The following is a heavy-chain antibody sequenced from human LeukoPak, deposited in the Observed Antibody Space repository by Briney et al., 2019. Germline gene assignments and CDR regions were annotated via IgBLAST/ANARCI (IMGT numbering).Heavy chain of an antibody. Sequence: GGSLRLSCAASGFIFRSYPMHWVRQAPGKGLEWVSAIFGNGRTTYSADSVKGRFAISRDNSKNTLYLQMNSLRAEDTAVYYCARGRYDWNDAGYFDYWGQGTLVSVSS. CDR3: ARGRYDWNDAGYFDY. J-gene: IGHJ4*02. CDR1: GFIFRSYP. D-gene: IGHD1-1*01. CDR2: IFGNGRTT. V-gene: IGHV3-23*01.